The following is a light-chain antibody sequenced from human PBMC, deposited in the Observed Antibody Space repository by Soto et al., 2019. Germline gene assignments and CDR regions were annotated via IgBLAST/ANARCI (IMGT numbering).Light chain of an antibody. V-gene: IGLV2-14*01. Sequence: QSALTQPASVSGSPGQSITISCTGTSSDVGGYHYVSWYQQHPGKAPKLLIYEVTNRPSGVSNRFPGSKSDNTASLTISGLQAEDEAEYYCSAYTSRSAVFGTGTKVTVL. CDR3: SAYTSRSAV. J-gene: IGLJ1*01. CDR1: SSDVGGYHY. CDR2: EVT.